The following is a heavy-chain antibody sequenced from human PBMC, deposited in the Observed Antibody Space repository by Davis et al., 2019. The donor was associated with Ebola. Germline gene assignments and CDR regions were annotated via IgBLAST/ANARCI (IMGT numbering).Heavy chain of an antibody. Sequence: GESLKISCKGSGYSFTSYWIAWVRQMPGKGLEWMGIIYPGDSDTRYGPSFQGQVTISADKSISTAYLQWSSLKASDTAMFYCARPGYCSGGSCTNWFEPWGQGTLVTVSS. CDR3: ARPGYCSGGSCTNWFEP. J-gene: IGHJ5*02. CDR2: IYPGDSDT. V-gene: IGHV5-51*01. D-gene: IGHD2-15*01. CDR1: GYSFTSYW.